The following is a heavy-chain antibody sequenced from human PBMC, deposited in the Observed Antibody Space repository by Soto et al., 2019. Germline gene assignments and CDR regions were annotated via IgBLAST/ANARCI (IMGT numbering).Heavy chain of an antibody. Sequence: GGSLRLSCAASGFSFSDYYMSWIRQAPGKGLEWVSLISTSGSSTYYADSVKGRFTISRDNSKNTLYLQMNSLRAEDTAVYYCAKDHQWELLYFDYWGQGTLVTVSS. J-gene: IGHJ4*02. CDR2: ISTSGSST. CDR3: AKDHQWELLYFDY. V-gene: IGHV3-11*01. CDR1: GFSFSDYY. D-gene: IGHD1-26*01.